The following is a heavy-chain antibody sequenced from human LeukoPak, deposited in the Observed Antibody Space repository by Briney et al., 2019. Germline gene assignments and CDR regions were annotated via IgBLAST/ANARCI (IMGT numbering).Heavy chain of an antibody. D-gene: IGHD3-9*01. J-gene: IGHJ4*02. CDR2: ISYDGSNK. CDR1: GFTFSSYA. Sequence: GRSLRPSCAASGFTFSSYAMHWVRQAPGKGLEWVAVISYDGSNKYYADSVKGRFTISRDNSKNTLYLQMNSLRAEDTAVYYCAQLRDILTGDYWGQGTLVTVSS. CDR3: AQLRDILTGDY. V-gene: IGHV3-30-3*01.